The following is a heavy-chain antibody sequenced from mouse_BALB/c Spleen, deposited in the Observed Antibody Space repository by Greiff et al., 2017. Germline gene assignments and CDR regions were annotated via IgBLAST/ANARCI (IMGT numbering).Heavy chain of an antibody. J-gene: IGHJ1*01. D-gene: IGHD2-1*01. V-gene: IGHV1-67*01. CDR1: GYTFTDYA. CDR3: ATYGNYEGYFDV. CDR2: ISTYYGNT. Sequence: VMLVESGPELVRPGVSVKISCKGSGYTFTDYAMHWVKQSHAKSLEWIGVISTYYGNTNYNQKFKGKATMTVDKSSSTAYMELARLTSEDSAIYYCATYGNYEGYFDVWGAGTTVTVSS.